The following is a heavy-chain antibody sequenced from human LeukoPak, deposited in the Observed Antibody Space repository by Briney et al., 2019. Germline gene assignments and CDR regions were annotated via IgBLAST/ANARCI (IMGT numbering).Heavy chain of an antibody. CDR3: SRTYSSSWWSLDY. V-gene: IGHV5-51*01. CDR2: IYPGDSDT. D-gene: IGHD6-13*01. J-gene: IGHJ4*02. Sequence: GESLKISCKGSGYSFTSYWIGWVRQMPGKGLEWMGIIYPGDSDTRYSPSFQGQVTISADKSISTAYLQWSSLKASDTAMYYCSRTYSSSWWSLDYWGQGTLVTVSS. CDR1: GYSFTSYW.